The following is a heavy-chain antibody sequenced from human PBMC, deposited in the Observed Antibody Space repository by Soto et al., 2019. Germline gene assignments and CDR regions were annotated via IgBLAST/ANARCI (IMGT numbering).Heavy chain of an antibody. Sequence: SETMSLTCTVSGGSISSTRYDWGWIRQPPGKGLEWIGSIYYSGSTYYNPSLKSRVTISVDTSKNQFSLKLSSVTAADTAVYYCASPSAYGSRSYDYWGQGTLVTVSS. D-gene: IGHD3-10*01. V-gene: IGHV4-39*01. CDR1: GGSISSTRYD. J-gene: IGHJ4*02. CDR2: IYYSGST. CDR3: ASPSAYGSRSYDY.